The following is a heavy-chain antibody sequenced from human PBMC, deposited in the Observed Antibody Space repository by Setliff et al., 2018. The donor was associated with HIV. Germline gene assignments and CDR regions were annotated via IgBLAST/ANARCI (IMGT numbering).Heavy chain of an antibody. CDR1: GGSISSGNYY. D-gene: IGHD2-15*01. Sequence: PSETLSLTCTVSGGSISSGNYYWSWVRQHPVKGLEWIGYIDSSGNTYYKSSLRSRVTLSVDTSKNQFSLELTSVTAADTAVYYCARENGHCSGGACKFMFDYWGQGTLVTVSS. V-gene: IGHV4-31*03. CDR2: IDSSGNT. J-gene: IGHJ4*02. CDR3: ARENGHCSGGACKFMFDY.